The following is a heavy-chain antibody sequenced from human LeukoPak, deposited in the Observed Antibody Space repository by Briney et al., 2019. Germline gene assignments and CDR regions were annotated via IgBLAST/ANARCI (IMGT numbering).Heavy chain of an antibody. Sequence: GRSLRLSCAASGFTFSSYGMHWVRQAPGKGLEWVAVISYDGSNKYYADSVKGRFTISRDNSKNTLYLQMNSLRAEDTAVYYCAKGPIWAFMTWGQGTLVTVSS. J-gene: IGHJ5*02. D-gene: IGHD7-27*01. V-gene: IGHV3-30*18. CDR2: ISYDGSNK. CDR3: AKGPIWAFMT. CDR1: GFTFSSYG.